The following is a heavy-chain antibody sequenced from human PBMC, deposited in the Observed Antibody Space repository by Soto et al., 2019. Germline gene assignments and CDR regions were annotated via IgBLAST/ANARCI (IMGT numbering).Heavy chain of an antibody. D-gene: IGHD5-12*01. CDR3: VKDRVPGAYGHYYGMDV. CDR1: GITLNNSG. V-gene: IGHV3-30*18. CDR2: ISHDGSEQ. Sequence: GGSLRLSCRVSGITLNNSGIHWVRQAPGKGLEWMAVISHDGSEQYYADSMKGRLNISRDNSKNTVNLQMNSLRGEDTAIYYCVKDRVPGAYGHYYGMDVWAQGTTVTVSS. J-gene: IGHJ6*02.